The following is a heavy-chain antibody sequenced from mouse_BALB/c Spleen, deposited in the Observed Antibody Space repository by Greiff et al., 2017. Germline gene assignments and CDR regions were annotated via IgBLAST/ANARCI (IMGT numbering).Heavy chain of an antibody. CDR2: ISSGSSTI. Sequence: ESGGGLVQPGGSRKLSCAASGFTFSSFGMHWVRQAPEKGLEWVAYISSGSSTIYYADTVKGRFTISRDNPKNTLFLQMTSLRSEDTAMYYCAREGEVRGYYAMDYWGQGTSVTVSS. D-gene: IGHD2-14*01. CDR3: AREGEVRGYYAMDY. V-gene: IGHV5-17*02. CDR1: GFTFSSFG. J-gene: IGHJ4*01.